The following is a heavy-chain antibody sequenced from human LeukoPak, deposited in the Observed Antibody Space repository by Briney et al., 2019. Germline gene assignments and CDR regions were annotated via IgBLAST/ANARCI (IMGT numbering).Heavy chain of an antibody. CDR1: GLTFSNSW. CDR3: TRQYSAGLDT. V-gene: IGHV3-74*01. D-gene: IGHD6-13*01. Sequence: PGGSLRLSCAASGLTFSNSWMHWVRQAPGKGLVWVSHIKSDGSSTTYADSVKGRFTISRDNAKNTLYLQMNSLRADDTAVYYCTRQYSAGLDTWGQGTLVAVSS. J-gene: IGHJ5*02. CDR2: IKSDGSST.